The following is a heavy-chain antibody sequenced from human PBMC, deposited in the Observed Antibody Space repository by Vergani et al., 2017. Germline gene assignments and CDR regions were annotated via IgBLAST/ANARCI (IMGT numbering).Heavy chain of an antibody. CDR1: GYTFSNNY. CDR2: INPSGGHT. J-gene: IGHJ4*02. V-gene: IGHV1-46*03. Sequence: QVQVVQSGAEVKKSGASVKVSCKTSGYTFSNNYMHWVRHAPGQGLEWMGIINPSGGHTNYAQKFQGRVTMTRDTSTSTVYMELSSLRSEDTAIYYCARGDYGILTGYRYWGQGTLVTVSA. D-gene: IGHD3-9*01. CDR3: ARGDYGILTGYRY.